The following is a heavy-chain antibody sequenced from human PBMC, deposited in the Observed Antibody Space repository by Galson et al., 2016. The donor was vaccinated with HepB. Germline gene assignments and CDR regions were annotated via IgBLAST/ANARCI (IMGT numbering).Heavy chain of an antibody. CDR1: EFTFSYYY. CDR2: ISGSSHDT. J-gene: IGHJ4*02. D-gene: IGHD3-16*01. Sequence: FLRLSCAASEFTFSYYYMSWIRQAPGKGLEWVSYISGSSHDTNYADSVKGRFTISRDNAKNSLYLQMNSRGAEDTAVYYCARGIPQTFYFDYWGQGSLVTVSS. V-gene: IGHV3-11*06. CDR3: ARGIPQTFYFDY.